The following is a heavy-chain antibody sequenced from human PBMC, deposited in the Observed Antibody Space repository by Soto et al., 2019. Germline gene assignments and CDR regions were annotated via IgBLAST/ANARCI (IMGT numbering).Heavy chain of an antibody. V-gene: IGHV5-51*01. J-gene: IGHJ5*02. D-gene: IGHD2-21*01. CDR2: IYPGDSDT. CDR1: GYSFTSYW. CDR3: ARKGKNSDGQYWFDP. Sequence: GESLKISCKGSGYSFTSYWIGWVRQMPGKGLEWMGIIYPGDSDTRYSPSFQGQVTISADKSISTAYLQWSSLKASDTAMYYCARKGKNSDGQYWFDPWGQGTLVTVSS.